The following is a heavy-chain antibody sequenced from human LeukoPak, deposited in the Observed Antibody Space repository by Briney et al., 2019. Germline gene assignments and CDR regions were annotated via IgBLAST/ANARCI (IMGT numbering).Heavy chain of an antibody. CDR1: GFTVNTNY. J-gene: IGHJ4*02. V-gene: IGHV3-53*01. Sequence: PGGSLRLSCAASGFTVNTNYMTWVRQAPGKGLEWVAVIYSGGITYYADSVKGRFTISRDNAKNSLYLQMNSLRAEDTAVYYCARRRDFIDYWGQGTLVTVSS. CDR2: IYSGGIT. D-gene: IGHD3/OR15-3a*01. CDR3: ARRRDFIDY.